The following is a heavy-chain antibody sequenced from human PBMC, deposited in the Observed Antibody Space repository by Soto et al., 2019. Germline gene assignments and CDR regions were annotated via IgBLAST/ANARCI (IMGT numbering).Heavy chain of an antibody. J-gene: IGHJ6*02. CDR3: AENGYFWSGGMDV. D-gene: IGHD3-3*01. CDR2: ISSSGDGT. Sequence: EVQLLESGGDLIQPGGSLRLSCEASGFTFSTYAMTWVRQAPGKGLEWVSIISSSGDGTYYADSVKGRFTISRDNSRNTLNHQVNCLRAEDTGVDDGAENGYFWSGGMDVCRQGTTVTVSS. V-gene: IGHV3-23*01. CDR1: GFTFSTYA.